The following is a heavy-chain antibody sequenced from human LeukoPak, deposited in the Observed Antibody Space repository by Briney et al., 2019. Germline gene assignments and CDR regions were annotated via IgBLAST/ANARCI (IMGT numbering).Heavy chain of an antibody. Sequence: GGSLRLPCAASGFTVSSNYMNWVRQAPGKGLEWVSVIYSGGSTYYADSAKGRFTISRDNSKNTLYLQMNSLRAEDTAVYYCARSRYGTTWSSSWEFDYWGQGTLVTVSS. CDR2: IYSGGST. D-gene: IGHD6-13*01. J-gene: IGHJ4*02. V-gene: IGHV3-66*01. CDR1: GFTVSSNY. CDR3: ARSRYGTTWSSSWEFDY.